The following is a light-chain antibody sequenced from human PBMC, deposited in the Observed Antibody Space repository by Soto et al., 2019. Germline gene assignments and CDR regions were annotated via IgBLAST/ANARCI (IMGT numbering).Light chain of an antibody. CDR3: QQYGSSPLFP. Sequence: EIVLTQSPATLSLSPGERATLSCRASQSVNSYLAWYQQKPGQAPRLLIYDASNRATGIPARFSGSGSGTDFTLTISSLEPEDFAVYYCQQYGSSPLFPFGPGTTVDIK. V-gene: IGKV3-11*01. CDR2: DAS. CDR1: QSVNSY. J-gene: IGKJ3*01.